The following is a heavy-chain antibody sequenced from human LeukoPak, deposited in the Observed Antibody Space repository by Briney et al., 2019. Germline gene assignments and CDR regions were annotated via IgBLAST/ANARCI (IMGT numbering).Heavy chain of an antibody. V-gene: IGHV3-23*01. CDR1: GFTFSSYG. CDR2: ISGSGGST. J-gene: IGHJ4*02. D-gene: IGHD3-22*01. Sequence: PGGSLRLSCAASGFTFSSYGMSWVRQAPGKGLEWVSAISGSGGSTYYADSVKGRFTISRDNSKNTPYLQMNSLRAEDTAVYYCAKGLITMIVVWDYWGQGTLVTVSS. CDR3: AKGLITMIVVWDY.